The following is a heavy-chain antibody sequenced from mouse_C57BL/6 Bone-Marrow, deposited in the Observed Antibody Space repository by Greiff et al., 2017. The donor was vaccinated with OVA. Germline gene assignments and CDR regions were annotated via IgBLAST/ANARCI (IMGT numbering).Heavy chain of an antibody. V-gene: IGHV1-85*01. Sequence: QVQLQQSGPELVKPGASVKLSCKASGYTFTNYDINWVKQRPGQGLEWIGWIYPRDGSTTYNEKFKGKATLTVDTSSSTAYMELHSLTSEDVAVYFCASRNDYDFWFAYWGQGTLVTVS. CDR3: ASRNDYDFWFAY. D-gene: IGHD2-4*01. CDR1: GYTFTNYD. CDR2: IYPRDGST. J-gene: IGHJ3*01.